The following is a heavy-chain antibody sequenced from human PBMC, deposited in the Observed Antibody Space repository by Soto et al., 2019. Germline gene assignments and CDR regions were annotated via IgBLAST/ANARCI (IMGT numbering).Heavy chain of an antibody. Sequence: ASVKVSCKASGYTFMNYYIHWVRQAPGQGLEWMGIINPNGYTSTLAQKFQGRLTVTSDTSTSTVYMELGSLSSEDTAVYYCARDLHGAFITMVYWGQGSLVTVSS. CDR1: GYTFMNYY. J-gene: IGHJ4*02. CDR3: ARDLHGAFITMVY. V-gene: IGHV1-46*01. CDR2: INPNGYTS. D-gene: IGHD3-10*01.